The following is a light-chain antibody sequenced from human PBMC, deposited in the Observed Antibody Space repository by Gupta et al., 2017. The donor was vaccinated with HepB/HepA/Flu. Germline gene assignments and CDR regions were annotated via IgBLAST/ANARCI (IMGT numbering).Light chain of an antibody. CDR3: QAWDSSTVV. V-gene: IGLV3-1*01. CDR2: QDS. CDR1: KLGDKY. J-gene: IGLJ2*01. Sequence: SYELTQPPSVSVSPRQTASITCSGDKLGDKYACWYQQKPGQSPVLVISQDSKRPSGIPERFSGSNSGNTATLTISGTQAMDEADYYCQAWDSSTVVFVGWTKLTVL.